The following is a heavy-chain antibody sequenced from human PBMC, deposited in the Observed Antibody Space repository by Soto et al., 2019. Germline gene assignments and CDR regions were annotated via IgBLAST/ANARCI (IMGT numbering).Heavy chain of an antibody. V-gene: IGHV3-30*18. CDR2: ISYDGINK. Sequence: GGSLRLSCAASGFSFGAHGMHWVRQAPGKGLEWVAVISYDGINKDYADSVEGRLTISRDNSKNTLYLQLDSLRIDDTGIYYCAKDGGGGYQPPNYYYYGLDVWGQGTTVTVSS. CDR3: AKDGGGGYQPPNYYYYGLDV. D-gene: IGHD2-21*01. J-gene: IGHJ6*02. CDR1: GFSFGAHG.